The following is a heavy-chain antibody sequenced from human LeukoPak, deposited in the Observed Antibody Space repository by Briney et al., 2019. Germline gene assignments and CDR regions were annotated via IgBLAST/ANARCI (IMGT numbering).Heavy chain of an antibody. V-gene: IGHV1-2*02. D-gene: IGHD3-22*01. CDR1: GYTFTGYY. CDR3: ARGRTYYYDSSGFRFDP. J-gene: IGHJ5*02. CDR2: INPNSGGT. Sequence: ASVKVSCKASGYTFTGYYMRWVRQAPGQGLEWMGWINPNSGGTNYAQKFQGRVTMTRDTSISTAYMELSRLRSDDTAVYYCARGRTYYYDSSGFRFDPWGQGTLVTVSS.